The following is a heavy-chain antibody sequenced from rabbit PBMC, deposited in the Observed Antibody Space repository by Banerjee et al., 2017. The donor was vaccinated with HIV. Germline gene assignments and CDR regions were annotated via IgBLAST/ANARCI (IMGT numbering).Heavy chain of an antibody. V-gene: IGHV1S45*01. Sequence: QEQLEESGGDLVKPEGTLTLTCKASGIDFSSYGVSWVRQAPGKGLEWIACIYVGATTNTNYANWAKGRFTISKTSSTTVTLQMTSLTAADTATYFCARDLAGVIGWNFNLWGPGTLVTVS. D-gene: IGHD4-1*01. CDR1: GIDFSSYG. CDR2: IYVGATTNT. J-gene: IGHJ4*01. CDR3: ARDLAGVIGWNFNL.